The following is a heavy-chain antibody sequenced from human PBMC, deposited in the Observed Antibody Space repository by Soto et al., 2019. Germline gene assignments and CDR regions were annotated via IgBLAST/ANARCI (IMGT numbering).Heavy chain of an antibody. J-gene: IGHJ5*02. Sequence: SLTCTVSGGSIDTRSYYFGWIRQPPGQGLEWIGSLYNAGATHYNSSLKGRVTIFADTSQNHFSLRLTSVTAAHTAAFSCRPYCSGTYCYDWLDLWGQGTQVTVSS. CDR3: RPYCSGTYCYDWLDL. V-gene: IGHV4-39*01. CDR1: GGSIDTRSYY. D-gene: IGHD2-15*01. CDR2: LYNAGAT.